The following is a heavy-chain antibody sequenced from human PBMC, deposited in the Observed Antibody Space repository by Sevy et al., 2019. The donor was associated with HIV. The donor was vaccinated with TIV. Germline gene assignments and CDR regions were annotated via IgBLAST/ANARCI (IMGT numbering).Heavy chain of an antibody. J-gene: IGHJ6*03. CDR1: GFTFSSYG. Sequence: GGSLRLSCAASGFTFSSYGMHWVRQAPGKGLEWVAFIRYDGSNKYYADSVKGRFTISRDNSKNTLYLQMNSLRAEDTAVYYCAKGPIGKAAAGTILYMDVWGKGTTVTVSS. CDR3: AKGPIGKAAAGTILYMDV. CDR2: IRYDGSNK. D-gene: IGHD6-13*01. V-gene: IGHV3-30*02.